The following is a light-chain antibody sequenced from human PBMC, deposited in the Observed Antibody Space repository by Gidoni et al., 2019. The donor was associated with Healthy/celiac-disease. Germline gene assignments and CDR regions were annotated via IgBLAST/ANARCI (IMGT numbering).Light chain of an antibody. V-gene: IGKV1-5*03. J-gene: IGKJ1*01. CDR3: QQYGT. CDR2: KAS. CDR1: QSISSW. Sequence: DIQITQSPSTLSASVGDRVTITCRASQSISSWLAWYQQKPGKAPKLLIYKASSLESGVPSRFSGSGSGTEFTLPISSLQPDDFATYYCQQYGTFGQGTKVEIK.